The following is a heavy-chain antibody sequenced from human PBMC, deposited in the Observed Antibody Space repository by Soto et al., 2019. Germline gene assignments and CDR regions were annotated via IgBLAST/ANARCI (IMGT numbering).Heavy chain of an antibody. CDR1: GFTVSSNY. Sequence: GGSLRLSCAASGFTVSSNYMSWVRQAPGKGLEWVSVIYSGGSTYYADSVKGRFTISRDNSKNTLYLQMNSLRAEDTAVHYCARVRYFDWAYDYWGQGTLVTVSS. D-gene: IGHD3-9*01. J-gene: IGHJ4*02. CDR2: IYSGGST. CDR3: ARVRYFDWAYDY. V-gene: IGHV3-53*01.